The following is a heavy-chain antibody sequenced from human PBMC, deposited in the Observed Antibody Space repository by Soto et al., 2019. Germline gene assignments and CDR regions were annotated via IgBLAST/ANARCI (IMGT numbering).Heavy chain of an antibody. CDR2: INAGNGNT. V-gene: IGHV1-3*01. J-gene: IGHJ5*02. D-gene: IGHD5-12*01. CDR3: ARRDIRINSGYDLGDFWFDP. Sequence: ASVKVSCKASGCTFTSYAMHWVRQAPGQRLEWMGWINAGNGNTKYSQKFQGRVTITRDTSASTAYMELSSLRSEDTAVYYCARRDIRINSGYDLGDFWFDPWGQGTLVTVSS. CDR1: GCTFTSYA.